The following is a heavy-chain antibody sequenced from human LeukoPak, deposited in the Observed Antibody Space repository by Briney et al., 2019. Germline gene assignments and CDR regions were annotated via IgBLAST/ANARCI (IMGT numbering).Heavy chain of an antibody. CDR2: ISGSGGST. J-gene: IGHJ4*02. Sequence: GGSLRLSCAASGFTFSSYAMSWVRQAPGEGLEWVAAISGSGGSTYYAGSVKGRFTISRDNSKNTLYLQMNSLRAEDTAVYYCAKSAPKDYVWGTSSNEFDYWGQGTLVTVSS. CDR1: GFTFSSYA. CDR3: AKSAPKDYVWGTSSNEFDY. D-gene: IGHD3-16*01. V-gene: IGHV3-23*01.